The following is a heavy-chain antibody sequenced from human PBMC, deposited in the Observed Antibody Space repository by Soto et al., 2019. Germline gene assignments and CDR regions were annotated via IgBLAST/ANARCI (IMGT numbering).Heavy chain of an antibody. Sequence: PGGSLRLSCAASGFKFRNYAIHWVRQAPGKGLEWLAVIWFDGSKKYYADSVKGRFTISRDNSKNTVYLDMNSLTADDPGVFYCARAHTMMILDRFDPWGHGTLVTVSS. CDR3: ARAHTMMILDRFDP. D-gene: IGHD3-22*01. V-gene: IGHV3-33*01. CDR1: GFKFRNYA. CDR2: IWFDGSKK. J-gene: IGHJ5*02.